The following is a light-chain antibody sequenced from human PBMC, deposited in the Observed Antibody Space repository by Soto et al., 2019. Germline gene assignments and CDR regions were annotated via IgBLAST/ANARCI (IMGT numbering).Light chain of an antibody. Sequence: EIVLTQTPGTLSLSPGERATLSCRASQSVTSSHLAWYQQKPGQAPRLLIYGASTRATGNPDRFSGSGSDTVFSLTIRRLDPEDFAMYYCLLYFSPDRYTFGPGTKVQIK. CDR2: GAS. CDR1: QSVTSSH. CDR3: LLYFSPDRYT. V-gene: IGKV3-20*01. J-gene: IGKJ2*01.